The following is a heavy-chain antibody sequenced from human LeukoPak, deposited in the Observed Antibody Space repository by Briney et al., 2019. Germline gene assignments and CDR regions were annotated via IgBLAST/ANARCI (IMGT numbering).Heavy chain of an antibody. Sequence: SETLSLTCAVYGGSFSGYYWSWIRQPPGKGLEWIGEINHSGSTNYNPSLKSRATISVDTSKNQFSLKLSSVTAADTAVYYCARNLAYCGGDCYYYYYYGMDVWGQGTTVTVSS. CDR1: GGSFSGYY. CDR3: ARNLAYCGGDCYYYYYYGMDV. J-gene: IGHJ6*02. V-gene: IGHV4-34*01. D-gene: IGHD2-21*02. CDR2: INHSGST.